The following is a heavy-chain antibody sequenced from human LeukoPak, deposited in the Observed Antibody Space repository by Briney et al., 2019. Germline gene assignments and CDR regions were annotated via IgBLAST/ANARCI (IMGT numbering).Heavy chain of an antibody. J-gene: IGHJ5*02. CDR1: GGSFSGYY. D-gene: IGHD3-10*01. V-gene: IGHV4-34*01. CDR2: INHSGST. CDR3: ARARASYYYGSGSYYGRGFDP. Sequence: SETLSLTCAVYGGSFSGYYWSWIRQPPGKGLEWIGEINHSGSTNYNPSPKSRVTISVDTSKNQFSLKLSSVTAADTAVYYCARARASYYYGSGSYYGRGFDPWGQGTLVTVSS.